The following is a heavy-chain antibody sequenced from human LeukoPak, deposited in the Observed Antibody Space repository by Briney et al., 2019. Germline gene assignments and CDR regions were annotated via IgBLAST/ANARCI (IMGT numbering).Heavy chain of an antibody. V-gene: IGHV3-64*01. J-gene: IGHJ4*02. Sequence: GGSLRLSCAASGFTFSSYAMCWVRRTPGKGLEYVSVISGDGVSTHYATSVKGRFTISRDNSKNTLYLQMGSLRAEDMAVYYCARDASDIVVVPAAVGPFDLWGQGTLVTVSS. D-gene: IGHD2-2*01. CDR2: ISGDGVST. CDR3: ARDASDIVVVPAAVGPFDL. CDR1: GFTFSSYA.